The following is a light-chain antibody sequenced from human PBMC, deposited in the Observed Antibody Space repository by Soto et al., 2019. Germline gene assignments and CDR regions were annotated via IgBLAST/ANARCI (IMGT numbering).Light chain of an antibody. CDR1: SSDDGAYNY. CDR3: ASYTTSSTVV. CDR2: DVS. J-gene: IGLJ3*02. Sequence: QSALTQPASVSGSPGQSVAISCTGTSSDDGAYNYVSWYQQHPGKAPKAVIYDVSSRPSGISNRFSGSKSGNTASLTISGLQAEDDADYYCASYTTSSTVVFGGGTKLTVL. V-gene: IGLV2-14*01.